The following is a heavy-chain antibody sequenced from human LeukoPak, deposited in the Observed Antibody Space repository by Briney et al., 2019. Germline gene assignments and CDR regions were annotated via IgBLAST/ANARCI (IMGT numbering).Heavy chain of an antibody. Sequence: GGSLRLSCAASGFTFSSYGMHWVRQAPGKGLEWVAVISYDGSNKYYADSGKGRFTISRDNSKNTLYLQMNSLRAEDTAVYYCAKDGGTGGLDYWGQGTLVTVSS. D-gene: IGHD7-27*01. CDR1: GFTFSSYG. V-gene: IGHV3-30*18. CDR2: ISYDGSNK. J-gene: IGHJ4*02. CDR3: AKDGGTGGLDY.